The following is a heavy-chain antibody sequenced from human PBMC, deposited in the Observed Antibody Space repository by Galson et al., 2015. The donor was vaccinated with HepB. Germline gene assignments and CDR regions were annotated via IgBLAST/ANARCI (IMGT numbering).Heavy chain of an antibody. CDR2: IVVGSGNT. Sequence: SVKVSCKASGFTFTSSAVQWVRQARGQRLEWIGWIVVGSGNTNYAQKFQERVTITRDMSTSTAYMELSSLRSEDTAVYYCAAAHYDFWSGYEPGWFDPWGQGTLGTVSA. J-gene: IGHJ5*02. CDR1: GFTFTSSA. CDR3: AAAHYDFWSGYEPGWFDP. V-gene: IGHV1-58*01. D-gene: IGHD3-3*01.